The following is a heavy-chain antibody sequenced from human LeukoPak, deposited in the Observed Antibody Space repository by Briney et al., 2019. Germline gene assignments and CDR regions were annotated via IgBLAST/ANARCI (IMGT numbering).Heavy chain of an antibody. Sequence: SETLSLTCTVSGGSFNSYYWSWLRQPAGKGLEWIGRIHTSGSTDYSPSLQSRVTISIDTSQKQFSLNLRSVTAADTAVYYCARDIVYLIDEDYGWGQGTLVTVSS. CDR1: GGSFNSYY. D-gene: IGHD4-17*01. CDR2: IHTSGST. V-gene: IGHV4-4*07. J-gene: IGHJ4*02. CDR3: ARDIVYLIDEDYG.